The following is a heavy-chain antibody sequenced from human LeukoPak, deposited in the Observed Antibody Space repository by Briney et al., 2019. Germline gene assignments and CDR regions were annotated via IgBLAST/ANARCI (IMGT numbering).Heavy chain of an antibody. CDR3: AKDLVVVITAIDP. V-gene: IGHV3-7*01. CDR2: IKQDGSEK. CDR1: GFTFSSYW. Sequence: GGSLRLSCAASGFTFSSYWMSWVRQAPGKGLEWVANIKQDGSEKYYVDSVKGRFTISRDNAKNSLYLQMNSLRAEDTAVYYCAKDLVVVITAIDPWGQGTLVTVSS. J-gene: IGHJ5*02. D-gene: IGHD3-22*01.